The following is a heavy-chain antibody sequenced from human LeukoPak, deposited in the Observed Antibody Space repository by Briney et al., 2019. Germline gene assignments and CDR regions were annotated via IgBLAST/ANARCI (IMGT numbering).Heavy chain of an antibody. CDR2: IIPIFGTA. J-gene: IGHJ4*02. Sequence: SVKVSCKASGGTFSSYAISWVRQAPGQGLEWMGGIIPIFGTANYAQKFQGRVTITADESTSTAYMELSSLRSEDTAVYYCAKVGPNDDRALGYWGQGTLVTVSS. CDR3: AKVGPNDDRALGY. CDR1: GGTFSSYA. D-gene: IGHD1-1*01. V-gene: IGHV1-69*13.